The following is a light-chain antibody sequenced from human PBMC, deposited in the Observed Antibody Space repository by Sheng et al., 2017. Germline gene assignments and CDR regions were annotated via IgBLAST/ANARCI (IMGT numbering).Light chain of an antibody. CDR3: QQYGSSPWT. Sequence: EIVLTQSPGTLSLSPGERATLSCRASQSMSSSYLAWYQQKPGQAPRLLIYGASSRATGIPDRFSGSGSGTDFTLTISRLDPEDFAVYFCQQYGSSPWTFAQGTKVEIK. CDR2: GAS. V-gene: IGKV3-20*01. J-gene: IGKJ1*01. CDR1: QSMSSSY.